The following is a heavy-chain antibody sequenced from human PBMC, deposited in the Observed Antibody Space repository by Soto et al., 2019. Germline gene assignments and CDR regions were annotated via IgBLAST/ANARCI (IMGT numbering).Heavy chain of an antibody. CDR3: AKDEISKTIRGDAFNF. J-gene: IGHJ3*01. Sequence: QVQLVESGGGVVQPGRSLRLSCAASGFTFSSDGMHWVRQAPAKGLERVAVISYDWSYQYYVDSVKGRFTISRDNSKKTLYLQMHSLRAEDTAVYYCAKDEISKTIRGDAFNFWGQGTMVTVSS. V-gene: IGHV3-30*18. CDR2: ISYDWSYQ. D-gene: IGHD1-7*01. CDR1: GFTFSSDG.